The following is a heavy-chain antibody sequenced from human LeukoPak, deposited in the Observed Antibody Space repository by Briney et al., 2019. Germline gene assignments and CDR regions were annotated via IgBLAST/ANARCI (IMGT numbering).Heavy chain of an antibody. CDR3: ARCDDSRGYQLDY. V-gene: IGHV4-59*01. CDR2: IYYSGST. D-gene: IGHD3-22*01. CDR1: GGSISTYY. Sequence: SETLSLTCTVSGGSISTYYWTWIRQPPGKGLEWIGYIYYSGSTSYNPSLKSRVTISVDTSKNQFSLKLSSVTAADTAVYYCARCDDSRGYQLDYWGQGTLVTVSS. J-gene: IGHJ4*02.